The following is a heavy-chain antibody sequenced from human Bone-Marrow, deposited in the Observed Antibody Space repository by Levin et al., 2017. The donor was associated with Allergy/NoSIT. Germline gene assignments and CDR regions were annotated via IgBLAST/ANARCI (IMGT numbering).Heavy chain of an antibody. J-gene: IGHJ6*02. CDR2: LYSDGSA. Sequence: PGGSLRLSCAVSGFTVSSKYLNWVRQAPGKGLEWVAILYSDGSAYYADSVKGRFTISRHNSKNTLYLQMSSLRVDDTAVYYCAKDAGVVAAGPSMSKYYYGMDVWGQGTTVTVSS. CDR1: GFTVSSKY. D-gene: IGHD6-13*01. CDR3: AKDAGVVAAGPSMSKYYYGMDV. V-gene: IGHV3-53*01.